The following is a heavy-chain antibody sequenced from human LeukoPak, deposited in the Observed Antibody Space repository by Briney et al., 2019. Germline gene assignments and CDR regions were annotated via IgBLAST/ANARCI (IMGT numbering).Heavy chain of an antibody. J-gene: IGHJ4*02. CDR3: ATLNGPLFEY. V-gene: IGHV3-7*01. D-gene: IGHD2-8*01. CDR2: INQHGNEK. Sequence: PGGSLRLSCAASGFTFSNYWMSWVRQAPGKGLEWVASINQHGNEKYFVDSVRGRVTISRDNAKNSLYLQMSSLRAEDTAVYYCATLNGPLFEYWGQGTLVTVSS. CDR1: GFTFSNYW.